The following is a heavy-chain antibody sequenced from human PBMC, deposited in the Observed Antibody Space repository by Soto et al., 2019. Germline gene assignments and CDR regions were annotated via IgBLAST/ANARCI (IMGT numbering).Heavy chain of an antibody. CDR3: ARDSRWLQSPYYFDY. Sequence: SVKVSCKASGGTFSSYSMSWVRRAPGQGLEWMGGIIPIFGTANYAQKFQGRVTITADESTSTAYMELSSLRSEDTAVYYCARDSRWLQSPYYFDYWGQGTLVTVSS. V-gene: IGHV1-69*13. D-gene: IGHD5-12*01. CDR2: IIPIFGTA. CDR1: GGTFSSYS. J-gene: IGHJ4*02.